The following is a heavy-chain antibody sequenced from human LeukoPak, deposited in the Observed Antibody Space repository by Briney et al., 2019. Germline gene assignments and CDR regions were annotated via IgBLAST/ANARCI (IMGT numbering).Heavy chain of an antibody. CDR2: IYYSGST. Sequence: SETLSLTCTVSGGSISSSSYYWGWIRQPPGEGLEWIGSIYYSGSTYYNPSLKSRVTMSVDTSKNQFSLKLSSVTAADTAVYYCARAGYSSSWYINNWFDPWGQGTLVTVSS. D-gene: IGHD6-13*01. CDR1: GGSISSSSYY. CDR3: ARAGYSSSWYINNWFDP. V-gene: IGHV4-39*07. J-gene: IGHJ5*02.